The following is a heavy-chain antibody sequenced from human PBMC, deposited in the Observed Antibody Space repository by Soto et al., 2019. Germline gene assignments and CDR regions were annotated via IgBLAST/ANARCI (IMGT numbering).Heavy chain of an antibody. CDR3: ATLLPVIAVAGSGAFDI. Sequence: SVKVSCKTSGYTSSNYDVSWVRQAPGQGLEWMGRIIANISIANYAQKFQGRVTITADKSTSTAYMELSSLRSEDTVVYYCATLLPVIAVAGSGAFDIWGQGTMVT. D-gene: IGHD6-19*01. CDR1: GYTSSNYD. V-gene: IGHV1-69*04. CDR2: IIANISIA. J-gene: IGHJ3*02.